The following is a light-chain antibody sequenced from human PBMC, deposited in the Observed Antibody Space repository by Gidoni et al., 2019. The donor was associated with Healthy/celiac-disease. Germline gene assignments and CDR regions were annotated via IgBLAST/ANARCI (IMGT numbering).Light chain of an antibody. CDR1: QSVSSSY. Sequence: EIVFPQSPGTLSLSPGERATLSCRASQSVSSSYLAWYQQKPGQAPRLLTYGASSRSTGIPDRFSGSGSGTDFTLTISRLEPEDFAVYYCQQYGSSPWTFGQGTKVEIK. CDR3: QQYGSSPWT. J-gene: IGKJ1*01. V-gene: IGKV3-20*01. CDR2: GAS.